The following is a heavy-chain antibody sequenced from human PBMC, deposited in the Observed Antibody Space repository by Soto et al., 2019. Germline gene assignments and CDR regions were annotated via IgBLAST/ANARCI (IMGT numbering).Heavy chain of an antibody. D-gene: IGHD3-22*01. J-gene: IGHJ3*02. CDR3: ARENGYSAFDI. Sequence: QVQLQESGPGLVKPSETLSLTCTVSGASISSYYWSWIRQPPGKGLEWIGYIYYTGSTNYNPSLKSRVTISVDTSKNQFSLKLSSVTAADTAVYSCARENGYSAFDIWGQGTMVTVSS. CDR2: IYYTGST. V-gene: IGHV4-59*01. CDR1: GASISSYY.